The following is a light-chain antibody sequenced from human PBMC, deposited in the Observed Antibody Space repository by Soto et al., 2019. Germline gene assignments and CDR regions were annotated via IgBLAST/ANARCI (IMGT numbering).Light chain of an antibody. CDR3: QQYNTWPRT. CDR2: GAS. Sequence: EIVLTQSPGTLSLSPGERATLSCRASQSVSNNYLAWYQQKPGQAPRLLIYGASTRATGIPARFSGSGSGTDFTLTISSLQSEDFAVYYCQQYNTWPRTFGQGTKVDIK. CDR1: QSVSNN. V-gene: IGKV3-15*01. J-gene: IGKJ1*01.